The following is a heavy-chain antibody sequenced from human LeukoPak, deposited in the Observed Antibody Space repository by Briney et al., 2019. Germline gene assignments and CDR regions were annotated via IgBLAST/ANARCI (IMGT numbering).Heavy chain of an antibody. V-gene: IGHV3-74*01. CDR3: ARDMNMGY. CDR2: INSDGSIT. Sequence: GGSLRLSCAASGFIFSNYWMHWVRQAPRKGLVWVSRINSDGSITNYADSVKGRFAISRDNSKNTLFLQMNSLRAEDTAVYYCARDMNMGYWGQGTLVTVSS. D-gene: IGHD1/OR15-1a*01. J-gene: IGHJ4*02. CDR1: GFIFSNYW.